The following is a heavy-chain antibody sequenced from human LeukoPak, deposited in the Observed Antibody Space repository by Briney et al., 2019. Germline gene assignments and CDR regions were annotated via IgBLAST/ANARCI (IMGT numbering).Heavy chain of an antibody. CDR2: ISYDGSNK. CDR1: GFTSSSYA. CDR3: ARGERWYYFDY. J-gene: IGHJ4*02. D-gene: IGHD4-23*01. V-gene: IGHV3-30*04. Sequence: PGGSLRLSCAASGFTSSSYAMHWVRQAPGKGLEWVAVISYDGSNKYYADSVKGRFTISRDNSKSTLYLQMNSLRAEDTAVYYCARGERWYYFDYWGQGTLVTVSS.